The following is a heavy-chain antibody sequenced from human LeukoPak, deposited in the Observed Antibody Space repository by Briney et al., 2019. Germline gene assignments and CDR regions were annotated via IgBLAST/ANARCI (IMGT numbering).Heavy chain of an antibody. CDR1: GFTFSDYY. J-gene: IGHJ6*02. CDR2: ISSRGSTI. Sequence: PGGSLRLSCAASGFTFSDYYMSWIRQAPGKGLEWVSYISSRGSTIYYADSVKGRFTISRDNAKNSLCLQMNSLRAEDTAVYYCARHDTAMATDYGMDVWGQGTTVTVSS. D-gene: IGHD5-18*01. V-gene: IGHV3-11*01. CDR3: ARHDTAMATDYGMDV.